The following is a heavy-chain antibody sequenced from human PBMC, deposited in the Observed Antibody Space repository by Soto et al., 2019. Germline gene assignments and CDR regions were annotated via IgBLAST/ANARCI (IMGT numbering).Heavy chain of an antibody. V-gene: IGHV1-3*01. J-gene: IGHJ4*02. CDR3: ARGYSSGWVDY. CDR2: INAGNGNT. CDR1: GYTFTSHA. Sequence: ASVKVSCNASGYTFTSHAMHWVRQAPGERLEWMGWINAGNGNTKYSQKFQGRVTITRDTSASTAYMELSSLRSEDTAVYYCARGYSSGWVDYWGQGTLVTVSS. D-gene: IGHD6-19*01.